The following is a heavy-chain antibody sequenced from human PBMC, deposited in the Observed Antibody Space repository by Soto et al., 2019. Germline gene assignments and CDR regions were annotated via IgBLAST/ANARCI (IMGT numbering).Heavy chain of an antibody. Sequence: SETLSLTCAGSGGSVSKDKWWGWGRQPPGKGLEWIGEIHSSGITNYNPSLKSRASIFVDKFKNQFSVKLTSVTAADTAVYFCAGQWSAGYGAFAPWGQGTLVPVSS. CDR2: IHSSGIT. D-gene: IGHD3-9*01. CDR3: AGQWSAGYGAFAP. CDR1: GGSVSKDKW. V-gene: IGHV4-4*02. J-gene: IGHJ5*02.